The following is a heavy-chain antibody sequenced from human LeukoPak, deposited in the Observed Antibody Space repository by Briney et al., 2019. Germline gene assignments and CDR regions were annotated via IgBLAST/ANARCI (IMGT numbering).Heavy chain of an antibody. CDR3: AKGGDSSGYLFDY. V-gene: IGHV3-23*01. D-gene: IGHD3-22*01. J-gene: IGHJ4*02. CDR1: GFTFSSYA. Sequence: PGGSLRLSCAASGFTFSSYAMSWVRQAPGKGLEWVSAISGSGGSTYYADSVKGRFTISRGNSKNTLYLQMNSLRAEDTAVYYCAKGGDSSGYLFDYWGQGTLVTVSS. CDR2: ISGSGGST.